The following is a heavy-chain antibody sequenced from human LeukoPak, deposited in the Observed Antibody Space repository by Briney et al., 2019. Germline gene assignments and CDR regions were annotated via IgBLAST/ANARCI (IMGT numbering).Heavy chain of an antibody. Sequence: PGGSLRLSCAASGFTVSSNYMNWVRQAPGKGLEWVSVIHSDGTTNYGDSVKGRFTISRDSSKNTLYLQMNSLRAEDTAVYYCAKLSVWDGSGNYDYWGQGTLVTVSS. CDR3: AKLSVWDGSGNYDY. CDR2: IHSDGTT. D-gene: IGHD3-10*01. J-gene: IGHJ4*02. V-gene: IGHV3-53*01. CDR1: GFTVSSNY.